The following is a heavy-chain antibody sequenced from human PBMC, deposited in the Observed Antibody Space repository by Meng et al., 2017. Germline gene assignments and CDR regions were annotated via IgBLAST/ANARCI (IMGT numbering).Heavy chain of an antibody. Sequence: QVAVEESGPGLVRPSESLSLTCTVSGGSVGSGNYYWSWIRQPPGKGLEWIGYIVYSGSTTYNPSLKTRVTISVDTSKNQFSLKLTSVTAADTAVYFCARDVGGDYETLFDYWGQGTLVTVSS. CDR2: IVYSGST. CDR3: ARDVGGDYETLFDY. V-gene: IGHV4-61*01. CDR1: GGSVGSGNYY. J-gene: IGHJ4*02. D-gene: IGHD4-17*01.